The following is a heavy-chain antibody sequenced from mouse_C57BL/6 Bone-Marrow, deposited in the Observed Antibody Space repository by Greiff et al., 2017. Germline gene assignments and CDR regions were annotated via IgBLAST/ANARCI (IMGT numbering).Heavy chain of an antibody. CDR2: IYPGDGDT. V-gene: IGHV1-82*01. CDR3: AREGDAMDY. J-gene: IGHJ4*01. Sequence: QVQLQQSGPELVKPGASVKISCKASGYAFSSSWMNWVKQRPGKGLEWIGRIYPGDGDTNYNGKFKGKATLTVDKSSSTAYMQLSSLTSEDSAVYYCAREGDAMDYWGQGTSVTVSS. CDR1: GYAFSSSW.